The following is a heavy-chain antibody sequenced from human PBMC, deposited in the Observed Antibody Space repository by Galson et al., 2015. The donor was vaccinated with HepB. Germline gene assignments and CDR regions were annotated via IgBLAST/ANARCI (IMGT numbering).Heavy chain of an antibody. CDR2: ILYDGGIK. CDR3: ARDLGRMVTTYYFDY. J-gene: IGHJ4*02. Sequence: SLRLSCAASGFAFNTYSMHWVRQAPGKGLEWVAVILYDGGIKYYTDSLKGRFTISRDNSNNTLYLQLSSLRADDTAIYYCARDLGRMVTTYYFDYWGQGALVTVSS. CDR1: GFAFNTYS. V-gene: IGHV3-30-3*01. D-gene: IGHD4-17*01.